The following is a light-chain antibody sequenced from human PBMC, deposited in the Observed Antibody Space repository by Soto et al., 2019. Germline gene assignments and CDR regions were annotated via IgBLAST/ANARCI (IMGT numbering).Light chain of an antibody. Sequence: DVQMPQSPSSLSASLGDRFTITCQASQNINNYLNWYQQKPGRAPKLLIYDASKLEAGVPSRFRGSGSGTDFTFTISRLQPEDIATYYCQQYENRPTFGQGTRLPIK. CDR2: DAS. CDR1: QNINNY. CDR3: QQYENRPT. V-gene: IGKV1-33*01. J-gene: IGKJ5*01.